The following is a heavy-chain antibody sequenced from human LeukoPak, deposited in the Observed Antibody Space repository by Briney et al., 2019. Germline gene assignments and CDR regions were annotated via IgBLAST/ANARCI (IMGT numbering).Heavy chain of an antibody. D-gene: IGHD1-26*01. V-gene: IGHV4-59*08. CDR3: ATIGRVVGASPSGGAFDI. CDR1: NDSVSSYY. Sequence: PSETLSLTCTISNDSVSSYYWNWIRQSPEKGLEWIGYISNRGSTTYNPSLRSRVTISVDMGKNQVSLKMRSVTAADTAMYYCATIGRVVGASPSGGAFDIWGQGTMVTVSS. CDR2: ISNRGST. J-gene: IGHJ3*02.